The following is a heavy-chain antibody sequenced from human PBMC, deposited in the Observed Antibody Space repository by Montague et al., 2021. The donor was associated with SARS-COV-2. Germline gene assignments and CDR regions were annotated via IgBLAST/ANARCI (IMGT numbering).Heavy chain of an antibody. CDR2: PFYRTRGFN. D-gene: IGHD3-16*01. CDR1: GDSVAGDSGS. CDR3: ARGDGLGPYTGYAFDI. Sequence: CAISGDSVAGDSGSWNWIRQAPSRGFEWLGRPFYRTRGFNHYKGSLKGRIGTRADTSKNRFSLQLDSVTPEDTAVYYSARGDGLGPYTGYAFDIWGQGTLVTVSS. V-gene: IGHV6-1*01. J-gene: IGHJ3*02.